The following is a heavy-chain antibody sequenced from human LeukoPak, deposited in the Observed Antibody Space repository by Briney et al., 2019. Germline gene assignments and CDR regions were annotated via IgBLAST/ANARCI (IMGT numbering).Heavy chain of an antibody. J-gene: IGHJ4*02. CDR1: GFTFSSYA. CDR2: TSPSGDRT. Sequence: GGSLRLSCAASGFTFSSYAMSWVRQAPGKGLEWVSFTSPSGDRTSNADSVEGRFTISRDNTRNTLYLQMNSLRDEDTGVYYCAIMHGYYDGSGFWVQWGQGTLVTVSS. D-gene: IGHD3-22*01. V-gene: IGHV3-23*01. CDR3: AIMHGYYDGSGFWVQ.